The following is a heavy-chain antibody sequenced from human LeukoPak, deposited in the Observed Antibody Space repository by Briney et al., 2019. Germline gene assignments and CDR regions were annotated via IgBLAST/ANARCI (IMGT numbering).Heavy chain of an antibody. J-gene: IGHJ6*02. CDR3: ATGPEPYYGMDV. D-gene: IGHD1-14*01. Sequence: ASVKVSCKVSGYTLTELSMHWVRQAPGKGLEGMGGFDPEDGETIYAQKFQGRVTMTEDTSTDTAYMELSSLRSEDTAVYYCATGPEPYYGMDVWGQGTTVTVSS. CDR2: FDPEDGET. CDR1: GYTLTELS. V-gene: IGHV1-24*01.